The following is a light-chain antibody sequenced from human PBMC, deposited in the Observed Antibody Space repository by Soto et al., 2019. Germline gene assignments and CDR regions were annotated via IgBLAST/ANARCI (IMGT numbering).Light chain of an antibody. CDR1: SSDVGAYNY. J-gene: IGLJ1*01. V-gene: IGLV2-14*01. Sequence: QSALTQPASVSGSPGQSITISCTGTSSDVGAYNYVSWYQQHPGEVPKLMIYEVSNRPSGVSNRFSGSKSGNTASLTISGLQAEDEADYYCSSYTSSGTPVFGTGTKPPS. CDR3: SSYTSSGTPV. CDR2: EVS.